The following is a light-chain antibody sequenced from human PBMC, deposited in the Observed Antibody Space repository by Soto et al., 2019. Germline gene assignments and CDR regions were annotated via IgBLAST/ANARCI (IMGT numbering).Light chain of an antibody. V-gene: IGKV3-15*01. Sequence: DIVLTQSPATLSFSPGERATLFAGAIQRVSGGFLAWYQQKPGQAPRLLIYGASTRATGIPARFSGRGSGTDFSLTISSLQSEDSAVYYCQQYDRWPPVTFGQGTRLEIK. CDR1: QRVSGG. J-gene: IGKJ5*01. CDR3: QQYDRWPPVT. CDR2: GAS.